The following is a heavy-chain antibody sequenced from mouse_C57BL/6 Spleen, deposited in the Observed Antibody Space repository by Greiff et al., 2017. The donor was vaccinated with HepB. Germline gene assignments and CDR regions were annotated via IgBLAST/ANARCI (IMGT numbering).Heavy chain of an antibody. CDR1: GYAFSSYW. Sequence: QVQLKQSGAELVKPGASVKTSCKASGYAFSSYWMNWVKQRPGKGLEWIGQIYPGDGDTNYNGKFKGKATLTADKSSSTAYMQLSSLTSEDSAVYFCARGRLRKEFDYWGQGTTLTVSS. V-gene: IGHV1-80*01. CDR2: IYPGDGDT. D-gene: IGHD2-2*01. CDR3: ARGRLRKEFDY. J-gene: IGHJ2*01.